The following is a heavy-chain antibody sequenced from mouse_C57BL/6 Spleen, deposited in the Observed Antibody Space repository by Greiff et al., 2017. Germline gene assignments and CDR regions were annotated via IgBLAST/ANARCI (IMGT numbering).Heavy chain of an antibody. CDR1: GYTFTTYP. V-gene: IGHV1-47*01. CDR3: ARRTTVVAPYFDY. CDR2: FHPYNDDP. Sequence: VQLQQSGAELVKPGASVKMSCKASGYTFTTYPIEWMKQNHGKSLEWIGNFHPYNDDPKYNEQFKGKATLTVEKSSSTVYLEHSRLTSDDSAVYYCARRTTVVAPYFDYWGQGTTLTVSA. D-gene: IGHD1-1*01. J-gene: IGHJ2*01.